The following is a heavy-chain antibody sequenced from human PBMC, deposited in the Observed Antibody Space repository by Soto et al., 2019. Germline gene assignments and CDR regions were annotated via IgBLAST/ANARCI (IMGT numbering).Heavy chain of an antibody. Sequence: LWASVKVSCKASGYTFTSYGISWVRQAPGQGLEWMGWINAGNGNTKYSQKFQGRVTITRDTSASTAYMELSSLRSEDTAVYYCSGSYSYYGMDVWGQGTTVTVSS. V-gene: IGHV1-3*01. CDR1: GYTFTSYG. CDR3: SGSYSYYGMDV. J-gene: IGHJ6*02. CDR2: INAGNGNT. D-gene: IGHD3-10*01.